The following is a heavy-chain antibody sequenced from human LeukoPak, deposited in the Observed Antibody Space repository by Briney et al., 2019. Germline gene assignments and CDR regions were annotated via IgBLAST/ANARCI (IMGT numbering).Heavy chain of an antibody. V-gene: IGHV3-21*01. CDR2: ISSSSSYI. CDR1: GFTFSSYS. D-gene: IGHD5-12*01. CDR3: ARDQGVATGFDY. Sequence: GGSLRPSCAASGFTFSSYSMNWVRQAPGKGLEWVSFISSSSSYIYYADSVKGRFTISRDNAKNSLYLQMNSLRAEDTAVYYCARDQGVATGFDYWGQGTLVTVSS. J-gene: IGHJ4*02.